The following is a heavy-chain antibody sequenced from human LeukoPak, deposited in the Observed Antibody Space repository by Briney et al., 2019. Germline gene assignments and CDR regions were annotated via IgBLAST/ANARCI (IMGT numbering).Heavy chain of an antibody. J-gene: IGHJ1*01. Sequence: ASVKVSCKASGGTFSSYAISWVRQAPGQGLEWMGRINPILGIANYAQKFQGRVTITADKSTSTAYMELSSLRSEDTAVYYCARRKYYYDSSGYPAEYFQHWGQGTLVTVSS. V-gene: IGHV1-69*04. CDR1: GGTFSSYA. D-gene: IGHD3-22*01. CDR2: INPILGIA. CDR3: ARRKYYYDSSGYPAEYFQH.